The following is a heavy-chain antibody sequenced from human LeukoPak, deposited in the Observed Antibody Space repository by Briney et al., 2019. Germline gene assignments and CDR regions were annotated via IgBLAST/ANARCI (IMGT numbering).Heavy chain of an antibody. V-gene: IGHV4-59*01. CDR3: ARIRFPSRLDP. CDR1: GGSISSYY. CDR2: IYYSGST. Sequence: PSETLSLTCTVSGGSISSYYWSWIRQPPGKGLEWIGYIYYSGSTNYNPSLKSRVTISVDTSKNQFSLKLSSVTAADTAVYYCARIRFPSRLDPWGQGTLVTVSS. D-gene: IGHD3-10*01. J-gene: IGHJ5*02.